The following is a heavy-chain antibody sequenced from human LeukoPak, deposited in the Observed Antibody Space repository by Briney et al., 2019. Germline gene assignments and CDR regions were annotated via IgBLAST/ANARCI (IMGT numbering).Heavy chain of an antibody. J-gene: IGHJ4*02. D-gene: IGHD5-18*01. Sequence: SETLSLTCTVSSGSISSYYWSWIRQPAGKGLEWIGRIYTSGSTNYNPSLKSRVTMSVDTSKNQFSLKLSSVTAADTAVYYCARGYSYGLEFDYWGQGTLVTVPS. V-gene: IGHV4-4*07. CDR2: IYTSGST. CDR3: ARGYSYGLEFDY. CDR1: SGSISSYY.